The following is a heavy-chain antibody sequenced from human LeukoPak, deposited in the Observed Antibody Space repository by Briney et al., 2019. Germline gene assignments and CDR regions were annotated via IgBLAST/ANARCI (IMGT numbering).Heavy chain of an antibody. Sequence: GGSLRLSCAASGFTFSSYDMRWVRQATGKGLEWVSAIGTAGDTYYPGSVKGRFTISRENAKNSLYLQMNSLRAGDTAVYYCARAGQWLDPYDAFDIWGQGTMVTVSS. V-gene: IGHV3-13*01. CDR3: ARAGQWLDPYDAFDI. CDR1: GFTFSSYD. CDR2: IGTAGDT. D-gene: IGHD6-19*01. J-gene: IGHJ3*02.